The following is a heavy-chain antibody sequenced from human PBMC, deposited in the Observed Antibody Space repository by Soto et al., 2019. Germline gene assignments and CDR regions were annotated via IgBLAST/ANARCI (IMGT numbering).Heavy chain of an antibody. CDR3: ARGTRALITSFFAY. Sequence: SETLSLTCSVSGASIRNYYWHWVRQLPGKGLEWIGYVHESGSTDYNPSLRGRVIISLHTSKSQFSLSLRSATAADTATYYCARGTRALITSFFAYWGQGIPVTVSS. J-gene: IGHJ4*02. D-gene: IGHD1-20*01. CDR1: GASIRNYY. CDR2: VHESGST. V-gene: IGHV4-59*03.